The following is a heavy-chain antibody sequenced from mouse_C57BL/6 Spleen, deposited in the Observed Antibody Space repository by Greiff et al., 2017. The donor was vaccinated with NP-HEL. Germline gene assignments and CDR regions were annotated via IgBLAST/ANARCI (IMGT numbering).Heavy chain of an antibody. J-gene: IGHJ1*03. CDR1: GYTFTSYG. V-gene: IGHV1-81*01. D-gene: IGHD2-5*01. Sequence: QVQLKESGAELARPGASVKLSCKASGYTFTSYGISWVKQRTGQGLEWIGEIYPRSGNTYYNEKFKGKATLTADKSSSTAYMELRSLTSEDSAVYFCARRNSNYVYFEGWGTGTTGTVSA. CDR2: IYPRSGNT. CDR3: ARRNSNYVYFEG.